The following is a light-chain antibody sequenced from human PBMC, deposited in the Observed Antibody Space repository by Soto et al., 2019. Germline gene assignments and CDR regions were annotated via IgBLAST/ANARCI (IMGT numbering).Light chain of an antibody. Sequence: EIVMTHSPATLSVSPGERATLSCRASQSVSNNLAWYQQKPGQAPRLLIYGASTRATAIPDRFTGSGSGTDFTLTVSRLEPEDFAVYYCQQYNSAPRTFGQGTKVDIK. CDR3: QQYNSAPRT. CDR2: GAS. J-gene: IGKJ1*01. V-gene: IGKV3-15*01. CDR1: QSVSNN.